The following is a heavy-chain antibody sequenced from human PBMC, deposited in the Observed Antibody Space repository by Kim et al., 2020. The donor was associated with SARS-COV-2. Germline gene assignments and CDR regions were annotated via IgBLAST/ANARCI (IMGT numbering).Heavy chain of an antibody. D-gene: IGHD1-26*01. V-gene: IGHV3-30*18. J-gene: IGHJ5*02. CDR3: AKSFIVGDP. CDR2: ISYDGSNK. Sequence: VAQAPGKGLEWVAVISYDGSNKYYADSVKGRFTISRDNSKNTLYLQMNSLRAEDTAVYYCAKSFIVGDPWGQGTLVTVSS.